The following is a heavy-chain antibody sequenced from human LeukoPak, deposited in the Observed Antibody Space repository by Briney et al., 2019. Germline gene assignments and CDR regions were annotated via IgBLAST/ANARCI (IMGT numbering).Heavy chain of an antibody. J-gene: IGHJ4*02. CDR2: VSAYNGHT. V-gene: IGHV1-18*01. Sequence: ASVKVSCKASGYTFTSYGIGWVRQAPGQGLEWMGWVSAYNGHTNYAHNLQGRVTMTTDTSTSTAYMELRSLRSDDTAVYYCARGPAYCGGDCYFGYWGQGTLVTVSS. D-gene: IGHD2-21*02. CDR1: GYTFTSYG. CDR3: ARGPAYCGGDCYFGY.